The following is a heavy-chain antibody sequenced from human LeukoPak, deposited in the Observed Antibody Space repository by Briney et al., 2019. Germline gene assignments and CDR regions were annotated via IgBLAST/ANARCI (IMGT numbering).Heavy chain of an antibody. D-gene: IGHD3-10*02. J-gene: IGHJ4*02. Sequence: PGGSLRLSCAASGFTFTGCAMHWVRQAPGKGLEWVAFIRYDGSTTYYADSVKGRFTISRDNSKNTLYLQMNSLRSEDTAVYYGWNDCRCSADYWGQGTLVTVS. CDR1: GFTFTGCA. CDR2: IRYDGSTT. CDR3: WNDCRCSADY. V-gene: IGHV3-30*02.